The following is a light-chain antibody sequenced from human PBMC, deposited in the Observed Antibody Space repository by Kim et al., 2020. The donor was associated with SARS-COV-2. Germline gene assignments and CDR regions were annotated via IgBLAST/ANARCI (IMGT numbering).Light chain of an antibody. CDR3: QTWGPGIRV. CDR1: SGHSSYG. Sequence: ASVKLACTLSSGHSSYGIAWQQQQPETGPGYLMELNSDGSLSKGDGIPVRFSGSRSGAERYLSISSLQSEDEADYYCQTWGPGIRVFGGGTKLTVL. J-gene: IGLJ3*02. CDR2: LNSDGSL. V-gene: IGLV4-69*01.